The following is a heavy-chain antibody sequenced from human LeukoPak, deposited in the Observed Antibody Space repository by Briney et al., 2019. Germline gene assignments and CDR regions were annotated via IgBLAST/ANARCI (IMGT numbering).Heavy chain of an antibody. Sequence: SVKVSCKASGGTFSSYAISWVRQAPGQGLEWMGGTIPIFGTANYAQKFQGRVTITADESTSTAYMELSSLRSEDTAVYYCARTTVVTVGPSDYYYGMDVWGQGTTVTVSS. D-gene: IGHD4-23*01. CDR2: TIPIFGTA. V-gene: IGHV1-69*13. CDR1: GGTFSSYA. J-gene: IGHJ6*02. CDR3: ARTTVVTVGPSDYYYGMDV.